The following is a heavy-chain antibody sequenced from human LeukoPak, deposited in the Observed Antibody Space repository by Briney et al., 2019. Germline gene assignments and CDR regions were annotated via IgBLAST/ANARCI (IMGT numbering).Heavy chain of an antibody. CDR3: ARLGLWKYYFDY. CDR2: ISANNGNT. D-gene: IGHD2/OR15-2a*01. Sequence: ASVKVSCKASGYTFTSYGVTWVRQAPGQGLEWMGWISANNGNTNYAQKFQDRVTMTTDTSTTTAHMELTSLRSDDTAVYYCARLGLWKYYFDYWGQGTLVTVSS. J-gene: IGHJ4*02. V-gene: IGHV1-18*01. CDR1: GYTFTSYG.